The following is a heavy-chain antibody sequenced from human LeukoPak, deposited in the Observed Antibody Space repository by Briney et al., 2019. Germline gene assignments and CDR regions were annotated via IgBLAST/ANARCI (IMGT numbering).Heavy chain of an antibody. CDR2: IRYDGSNK. D-gene: IGHD6-6*01. V-gene: IGHV3-30*02. CDR3: AKVARAARQGNYYYYMDV. CDR1: GFTFSSCA. J-gene: IGHJ6*03. Sequence: QTGGSLRLSCAASGFTFSSCAMHWVRQAPGKGLEWVAFIRYDGSNKYYADSVKGRFTISRDNSKNTLYLQMYSLRAEDTAVYYCAKVARAARQGNYYYYMDVWGKGTTVTVSS.